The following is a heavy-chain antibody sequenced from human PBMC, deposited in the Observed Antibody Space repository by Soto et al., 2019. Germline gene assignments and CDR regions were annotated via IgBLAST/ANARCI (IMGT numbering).Heavy chain of an antibody. CDR1: GFTFSSYG. CDR3: AREGYSSGWYWVDHYDYGMDV. V-gene: IGHV3-33*01. CDR2: IWYDGSNK. Sequence: QVQLVESGGGVVQPGRSLRLSCAASGFTFSSYGMHWVRQAPGKGLEWVAVIWYDGSNKYYADSVKGRFTISRDNSKNTLYLQMNSLRAEDTAVYYCAREGYSSGWYWVDHYDYGMDVWVQGSTVTVSS. D-gene: IGHD6-19*01. J-gene: IGHJ6*01.